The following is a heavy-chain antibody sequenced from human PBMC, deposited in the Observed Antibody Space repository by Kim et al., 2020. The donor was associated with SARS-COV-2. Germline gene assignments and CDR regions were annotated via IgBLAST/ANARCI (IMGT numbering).Heavy chain of an antibody. D-gene: IGHD3-16*01. CDR2: ISYDGSNK. Sequence: GGSLRLSCAASGFTFSSYAMHWVRQAPGKGLEWVAVISYDGSNKYYADSVKGRFTISRDNSKNTLYLQMNSLRAEDTAVYYCARIGARLVYWGQGTLVTVSS. V-gene: IGHV3-30*04. CDR3: ARIGARLVY. CDR1: GFTFSSYA. J-gene: IGHJ4*02.